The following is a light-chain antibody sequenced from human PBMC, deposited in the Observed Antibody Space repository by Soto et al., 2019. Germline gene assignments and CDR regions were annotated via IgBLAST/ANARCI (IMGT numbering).Light chain of an antibody. CDR1: GSNIGKHY. CDR3: GTWDSSLSAWV. CDR2: EDN. J-gene: IGLJ3*02. Sequence: QSVLTQPPSVSAAPGQKVTISCSGGGSNIGKHYVSWYQQVPGTAPKLLIFEDNRRSTGIPDRFSGSKSDTSATLGITGLQTGDEADYYCGTWDSSLSAWVFGGGTKVTVL. V-gene: IGLV1-51*02.